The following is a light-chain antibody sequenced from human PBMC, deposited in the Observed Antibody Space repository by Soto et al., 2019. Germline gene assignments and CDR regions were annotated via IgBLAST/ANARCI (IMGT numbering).Light chain of an antibody. Sequence: IQLTQSPSSLSASVGDRVTITCRASQGISSYLVWYQQKPGKAPKLLIYAASTLQSGVPSRFSGSGSGTDFTLTISSLQPDDFATYYCQQSYSTPQTFGQGTKVDIK. CDR3: QQSYSTPQT. CDR2: AAS. V-gene: IGKV1-9*01. CDR1: QGISSY. J-gene: IGKJ1*01.